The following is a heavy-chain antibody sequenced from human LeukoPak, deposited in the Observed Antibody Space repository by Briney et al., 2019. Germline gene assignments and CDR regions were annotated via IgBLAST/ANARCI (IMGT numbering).Heavy chain of an antibody. CDR3: ARDTYYYASGSYSDAFDL. Sequence: GGSLRLSCAASGFTFSSYEMHWVRQAPGKGLEWVSYISSSGSIIYYADSVKGRFTISRDNAKNSLYLQMNSLRAEDTAVYYCARDTYYYASGSYSDAFDLWGQGTMVTVSS. CDR2: ISSSGSII. J-gene: IGHJ3*01. CDR1: GFTFSSYE. D-gene: IGHD3-10*01. V-gene: IGHV3-48*03.